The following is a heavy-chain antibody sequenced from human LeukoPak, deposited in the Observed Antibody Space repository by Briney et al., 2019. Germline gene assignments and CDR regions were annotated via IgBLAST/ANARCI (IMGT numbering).Heavy chain of an antibody. D-gene: IGHD3-3*01. CDR3: ARDRISTNFWSGYYDY. CDR2: IYTSGST. Sequence: SETLSLTCIVSGGSISSYYWTWIRQPAGKGLEWIGRIYTSGSTNYNPSLKSRVTISVDTSKNQFSLKLSSVTAADTAVYYCARDRISTNFWSGYYDYWGQGTLVTVSS. CDR1: GGSISSYY. V-gene: IGHV4-4*07. J-gene: IGHJ4*02.